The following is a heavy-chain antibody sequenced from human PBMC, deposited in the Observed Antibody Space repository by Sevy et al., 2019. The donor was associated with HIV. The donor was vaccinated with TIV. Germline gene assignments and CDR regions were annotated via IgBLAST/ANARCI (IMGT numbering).Heavy chain of an antibody. Sequence: SGPTLVKPTQTLTLTCTFSGFSLSTSGVGVGWIRQPPGKALEWLALIYWNDDKRYSPSLKSRLTITKDTSKNQVVPTMTNMDPVDTATYYCAHSSMITFGGVIAHDAFDIWGQGTMVTVSS. CDR3: AHSSMITFGGVIAHDAFDI. J-gene: IGHJ3*02. D-gene: IGHD3-16*02. V-gene: IGHV2-5*01. CDR2: IYWNDDK. CDR1: GFSLSTSGVG.